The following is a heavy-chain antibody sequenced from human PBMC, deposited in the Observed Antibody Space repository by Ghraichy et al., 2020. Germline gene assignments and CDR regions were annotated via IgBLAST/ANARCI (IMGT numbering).Heavy chain of an antibody. CDR1: GLTFNNYA. Sequence: GGSLRLSCEASGLTFNNYAMNWVRQTPGKGLEWVSTITSSGGSTYYADSVKGRFTISRDNYKSTLSLQMNSQRAEDTAVYYCAKDHYGSGNHFLDAFDIWGQGTMVTVSS. J-gene: IGHJ3*02. D-gene: IGHD3-10*01. CDR3: AKDHYGSGNHFLDAFDI. CDR2: ITSSGGST. V-gene: IGHV3-23*01.